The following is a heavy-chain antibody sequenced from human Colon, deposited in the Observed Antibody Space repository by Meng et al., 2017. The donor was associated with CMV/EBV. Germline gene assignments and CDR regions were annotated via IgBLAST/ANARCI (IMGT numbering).Heavy chain of an antibody. Sequence: ASRSAFSDSPILWMRQATGRGPEWMGWMSPNSGNTNYAQKFEGRVSMTRDTSVSTAFMELHSLTSEDTAKYFCARARQDGWELPDFWGQGALVTVSS. V-gene: IGHV1-8*01. J-gene: IGHJ4*02. CDR2: MSPNSGNT. CDR1: RSAFSDSP. CDR3: ARARQDGWELPDF. D-gene: IGHD1-26*01.